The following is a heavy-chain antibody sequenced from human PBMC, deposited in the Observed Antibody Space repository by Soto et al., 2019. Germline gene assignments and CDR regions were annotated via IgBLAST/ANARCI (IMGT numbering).Heavy chain of an antibody. CDR3: ARAVYSVTYSDCIGY. CDR1: GFAISTYG. V-gene: IGHV3-33*01. CDR2: IWYDGSNQ. D-gene: IGHD1-26*01. Sequence: PGGSLRLSCEASGFAISTYGLHWVRQAPGKGLEWLAFIWYDGSNQHYAVSVKGRFTISRDNSRNTLYLQMNNFRADDTAVYFCARAVYSVTYSDCIGYWGRGPLVTVS. J-gene: IGHJ4*02.